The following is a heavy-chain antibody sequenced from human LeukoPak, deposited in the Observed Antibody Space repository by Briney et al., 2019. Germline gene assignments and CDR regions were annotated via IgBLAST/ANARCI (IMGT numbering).Heavy chain of an antibody. Sequence: GRSLRLSCAASGFTFSSYAMHWVRQAPGKGLEWVAVISNDGSNKYYADSVKGRFTISRDNSKNTLYLQMNSLRTEDTAVYYCARGYYDTYTLGYWGQGTLVTVSS. CDR1: GFTFSSYA. CDR2: ISNDGSNK. D-gene: IGHD3-22*01. J-gene: IGHJ4*02. CDR3: ARGYYDTYTLGY. V-gene: IGHV3-30-3*01.